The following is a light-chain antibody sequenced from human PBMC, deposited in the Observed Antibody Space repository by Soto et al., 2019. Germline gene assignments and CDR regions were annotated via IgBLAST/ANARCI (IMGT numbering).Light chain of an antibody. J-gene: IGKJ1*01. CDR2: GAS. Sequence: EIVLTQSPGSLSLSPGERATLSCWASQSVSSTYLAWYQQKPGQAPRLLIYGASSRATGIPARFDGGGSGTDFTLTISSLEAEDFAVYYCQQRSNSPWTFGQGTKVDIK. CDR3: QQRSNSPWT. V-gene: IGKV3-11*01. CDR1: QSVSSTY.